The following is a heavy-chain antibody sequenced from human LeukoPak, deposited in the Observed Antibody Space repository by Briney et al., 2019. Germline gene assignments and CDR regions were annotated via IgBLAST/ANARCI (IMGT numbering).Heavy chain of an antibody. J-gene: IGHJ6*02. Sequence: PGGSLRLSCAASDFTFGSYWMSWIRQTPGKGPECVANIKGDGSDTSYVDSVKGRFTISRDNAKNSLYLQMNSLRAEDTAVYYCARDLIVVRPRAYYGMDVWGQGTTVTVSS. CDR1: DFTFGSYW. D-gene: IGHD2-2*01. CDR2: IKGDGSDT. CDR3: ARDLIVVRPRAYYGMDV. V-gene: IGHV3-7*01.